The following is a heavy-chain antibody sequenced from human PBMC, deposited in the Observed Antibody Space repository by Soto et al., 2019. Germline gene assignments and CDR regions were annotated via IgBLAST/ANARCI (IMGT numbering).Heavy chain of an antibody. V-gene: IGHV1-8*01. CDR3: AREKTSYGMDV. J-gene: IGHJ6*02. CDR2: MNHNSGNT. Sequence: VKLVQSGAEVKKPGASVKVSCKASGYTFTSYDINWVRQATGQGLEWMGWMNHNSGNTGYAQTFQGRVTMTRNTSISTAYRELSSLRSEETAVYYCAREKTSYGMDVWGQGTTVTVSS. CDR1: GYTFTSYD.